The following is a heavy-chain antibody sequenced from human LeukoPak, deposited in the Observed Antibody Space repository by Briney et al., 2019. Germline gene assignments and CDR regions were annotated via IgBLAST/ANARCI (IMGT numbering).Heavy chain of an antibody. D-gene: IGHD1-1*01. V-gene: IGHV1-18*01. CDR1: GYTFTSYG. Sequence: ASVKVSCKASGYTFTSYGISWVRQAPGQGLEWMGWNSAYNGNTNYAQKLQGRVTMTTDTSTSTAYMELRSLRSDDTAVYYCARIRVSQLERRGPKTDYYYYGMDVWGQGTTVTVSS. J-gene: IGHJ6*02. CDR3: ARIRVSQLERRGPKTDYYYYGMDV. CDR2: NSAYNGNT.